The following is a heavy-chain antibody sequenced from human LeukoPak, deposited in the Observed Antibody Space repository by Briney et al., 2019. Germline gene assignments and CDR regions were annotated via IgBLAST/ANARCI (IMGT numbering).Heavy chain of an antibody. V-gene: IGHV4-4*07. Sequence: SETLSLTCTVSGGSISSYYWSWIRQPAGKGLEWIGRIYTSGSTNYNPSLKSRVTMSVDTSKNQLSLKLSSVTAADTAVYYCARGTSCYFCGWFDPWGQGTLVTVSS. D-gene: IGHD2-2*01. J-gene: IGHJ5*02. CDR1: GGSISSYY. CDR2: IYTSGST. CDR3: ARGTSCYFCGWFDP.